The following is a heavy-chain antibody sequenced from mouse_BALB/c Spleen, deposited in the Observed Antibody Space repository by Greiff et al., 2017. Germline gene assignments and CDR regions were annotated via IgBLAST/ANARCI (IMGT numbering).Heavy chain of an antibody. CDR2: IDPANGNT. D-gene: IGHD2-1*01. V-gene: IGHV14-3*02. J-gene: IGHJ4*01. CDR3: ARNGNYFYYYAMDY. Sequence: VQLQQSGAELVKPGASVKLSCTASGFNIKDTYMHWVKQRPEQGLEWIGRIDPANGNTKYDPKFQGKATITADTSSNTAYLQLSSLTSEDTAVYYCARNGNYFYYYAMDYWGQGTSVTVSS. CDR1: GFNIKDTY.